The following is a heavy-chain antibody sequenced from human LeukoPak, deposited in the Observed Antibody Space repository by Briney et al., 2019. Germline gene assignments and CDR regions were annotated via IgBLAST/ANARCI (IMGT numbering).Heavy chain of an antibody. V-gene: IGHV3-30*18. J-gene: IGHJ4*02. CDR2: ISYDGSNK. D-gene: IGHD2-21*02. CDR1: GFTFSSYS. Sequence: GGSLRLSCAASGFTFSSYSMNWVRQAPGKGLEWVAVISYDGSNKYYADSVKGRFTISRDNSKNTLYLQMNSLRAEDTAVYYCAKIGEVVTPFDYWGQGTLVTVSS. CDR3: AKIGEVVTPFDY.